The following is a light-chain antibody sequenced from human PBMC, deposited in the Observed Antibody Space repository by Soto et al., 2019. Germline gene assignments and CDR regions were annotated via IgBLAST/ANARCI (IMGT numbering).Light chain of an antibody. Sequence: DIQMTQSPSTLSASVGDRVTITCRASQTIDSWLAWYQQRPGKPPNLLIYKASTLASGVPSRFSGSGSETDFTLTINRLEPEDFAMYFCQQYGTSPWTFGQGTKVDIK. CDR1: QTIDSW. CDR2: KAS. V-gene: IGKV1-5*03. CDR3: QQYGTSPWT. J-gene: IGKJ1*01.